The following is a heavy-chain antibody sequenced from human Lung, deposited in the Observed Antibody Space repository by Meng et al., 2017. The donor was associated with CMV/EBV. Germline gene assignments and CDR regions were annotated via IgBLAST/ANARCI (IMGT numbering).Heavy chain of an antibody. D-gene: IGHD3-3*01. CDR1: GFTFSDYA. J-gene: IGHJ1*01. V-gene: IGHV3-23*01. CDR3: TKGRQYSDFWSGQEH. Sequence: SGFTFSDYAMRWIRHAPGKGLAWVSSLSGSGAHTFYADSVKGRFTISRENSKNTLYLQMHSLRGEDTAIYYCTKGRQYSDFWSGQEHWGQGTLVTVSS. CDR2: LSGSGAHT.